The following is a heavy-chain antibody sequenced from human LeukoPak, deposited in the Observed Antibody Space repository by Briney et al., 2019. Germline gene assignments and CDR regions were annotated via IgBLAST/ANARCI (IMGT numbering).Heavy chain of an antibody. CDR2: IYYSGRT. CDR3: ARGVTMIVVVIHDWYFDL. CDR1: GVSISSSSYY. D-gene: IGHD3-22*01. Sequence: SETLSLTCTVSGVSISSSSYYWGWIRQPPGKGLEWIGNIYYSGRTYYNPSLKSRVTISVDTPKNQFSLKLSSVTAADTAVYYCARGVTMIVVVIHDWYFDLWGRGTLVTVSS. J-gene: IGHJ2*01. V-gene: IGHV4-39*01.